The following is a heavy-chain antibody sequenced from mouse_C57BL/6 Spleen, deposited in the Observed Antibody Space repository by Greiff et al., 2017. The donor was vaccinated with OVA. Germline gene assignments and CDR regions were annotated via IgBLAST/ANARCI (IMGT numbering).Heavy chain of an antibody. V-gene: IGHV2-6*01. D-gene: IGHD4-1*01. CDR2: IWGVGST. J-gene: IGHJ3*01. Sequence: QVQLQQSGPGLVAPSQCLSITCTVSGFSLTSYGVDWVRQSPGKGLEWLGVIWGVGSTNYNSALKSRLSISKDNSKSQVFLKMNSLQTDDTAMYYCALPAGPLGRPYWGQGTLVTVSA. CDR1: GFSLTSYG. CDR3: ALPAGPLGRPY.